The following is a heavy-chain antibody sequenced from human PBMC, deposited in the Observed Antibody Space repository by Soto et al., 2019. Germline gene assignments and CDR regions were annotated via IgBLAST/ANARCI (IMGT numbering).Heavy chain of an antibody. Sequence: QVTLKESGPVLVKPTETLTLTCTVSGFSLSNARMGVTWIRQPPGKALEWLAHIFSNDEKSYSTSLKSRLTTSKATSKSQVVLTMTNMDPVDAATYYWARHGRGVGARPLDYWGQGTLVTVSS. D-gene: IGHD1-26*01. V-gene: IGHV2-26*01. J-gene: IGHJ4*02. CDR1: GFSLSNARMG. CDR3: ARHGRGVGARPLDY. CDR2: IFSNDEK.